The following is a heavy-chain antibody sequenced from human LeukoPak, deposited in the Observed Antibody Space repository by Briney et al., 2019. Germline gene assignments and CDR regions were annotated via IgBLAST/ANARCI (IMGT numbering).Heavy chain of an antibody. Sequence: ASVTVSCKASGYTFTGYYMHWVRQAPGQGLEWMGIINPSGGSTSYAQKFQGRVTMTRDTSTSTVYMELSSLRSEDTAVYYCARATDYYDSSGYYQGDWYFDLWGRGTLVTVSS. CDR3: ARATDYYDSSGYYQGDWYFDL. CDR1: GYTFTGYY. D-gene: IGHD3-22*01. V-gene: IGHV1-46*01. J-gene: IGHJ2*01. CDR2: INPSGGST.